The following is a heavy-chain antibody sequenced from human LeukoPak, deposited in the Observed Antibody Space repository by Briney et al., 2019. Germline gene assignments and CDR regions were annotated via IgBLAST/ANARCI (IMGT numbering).Heavy chain of an antibody. J-gene: IGHJ4*02. V-gene: IGHV1-2*02. D-gene: IGHD3-9*01. CDR1: GYTFTGYY. CDR2: INPNSGGT. CDR3: ARGLYDILTGYYFDY. Sequence: ASVKVSCKASGYTFTGYYMHWVRQAPGQGLEWMGWINPNSGGTNYAQKFQGRVTMTRDTSISTAYMELSRLRSDDTAVYYCARGLYDILTGYYFDYWGQGTLVTVSS.